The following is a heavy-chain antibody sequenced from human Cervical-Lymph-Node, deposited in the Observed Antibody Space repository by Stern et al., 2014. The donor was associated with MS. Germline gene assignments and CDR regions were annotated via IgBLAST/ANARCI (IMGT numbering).Heavy chain of an antibody. J-gene: IGHJ4*02. Sequence: QVTLRESGPALVKPTQTLTLTCTLSGFSLSTTGMRVSWIRQPPGKALEWLALIDWDDDKYYSTSLKTRLTISKDNTKKQVVLTMTNMDPVDTATYYCARNSGTAGNFDYWGQGTLATVSS. CDR1: GFSLSTTGMR. CDR3: ARNSGTAGNFDY. V-gene: IGHV2-70*01. D-gene: IGHD6-19*01. CDR2: IDWDDDK.